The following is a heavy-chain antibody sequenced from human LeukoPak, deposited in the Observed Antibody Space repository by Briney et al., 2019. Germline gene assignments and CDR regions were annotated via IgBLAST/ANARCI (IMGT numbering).Heavy chain of an antibody. CDR1: GYSFTSYW. V-gene: IGHV5-51*01. CDR3: ARQFFCSSTSCLLGFDY. D-gene: IGHD2-2*01. CDR2: IYPGDSDT. Sequence: PGESLKISCKGSGYSFTSYWIGWVRQMPGKGLEWMGIIYPGDSDTRYSPSFQGQVTISADKSISTAYLQWSSLKASDTAMYYCARQFFCSSTSCLLGFDYWGQGTLVTVSS. J-gene: IGHJ4*02.